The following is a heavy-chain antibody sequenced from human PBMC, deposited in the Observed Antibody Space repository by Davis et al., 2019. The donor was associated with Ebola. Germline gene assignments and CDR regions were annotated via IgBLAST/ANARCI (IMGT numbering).Heavy chain of an antibody. Sequence: GESLKISCEASGFSVSDNYMNWVRQAPGKGLEWVSSISSSSSYIYYADSVKGRFTISRDNAKNSLYLQMNSLRADDSAVYYCASAGSAWSVGPWGQGTLVTVSS. CDR2: ISSSSSYI. CDR3: ASAGSAWSVGP. D-gene: IGHD6-13*01. V-gene: IGHV3-21*01. CDR1: GFSVSDNY. J-gene: IGHJ5*02.